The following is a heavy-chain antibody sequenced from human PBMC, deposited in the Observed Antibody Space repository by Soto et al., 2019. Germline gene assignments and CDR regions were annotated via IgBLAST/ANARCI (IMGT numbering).Heavy chain of an antibody. V-gene: IGHV1-18*01. J-gene: IGHJ5*02. CDR3: ARDLVGPAWLDP. CDR2: INTYNGNT. D-gene: IGHD1-26*01. Sequence: QVQLVQSGAEVKKPGASVKVSCKASGYTFINYGISWVRQAPGQGLEWMGWINTYNGNTNYAKKFQGRVTMTTDTSTSTAYVELRSMRSEATVVYHCARDLVGPAWLDPWGQGTLVTVSS. CDR1: GYTFINYG.